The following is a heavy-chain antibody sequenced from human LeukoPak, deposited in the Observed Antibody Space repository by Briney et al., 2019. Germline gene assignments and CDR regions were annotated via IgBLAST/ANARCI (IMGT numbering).Heavy chain of an antibody. V-gene: IGHV3-9*01. D-gene: IGHD5-24*01. Sequence: PGGSLRLSCTVSEFIFDDFAMHWVRQAPGEGLEWGSGIYWDSSSVDYADSVKGRFTISRDNAKNSLYLQMNSLRTEDTAVYYCVKDRKSRDLDSLDIWGQGTMVTVSS. J-gene: IGHJ3*02. CDR1: EFIFDDFA. CDR3: VKDRKSRDLDSLDI. CDR2: IYWDSSSV.